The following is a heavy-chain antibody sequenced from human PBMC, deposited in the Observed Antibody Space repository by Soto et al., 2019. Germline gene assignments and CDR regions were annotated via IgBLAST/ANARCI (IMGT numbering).Heavy chain of an antibody. Sequence: SETLSLTCTVSGGSISSSSYYWGWIRQPPGKGLEWIGSIYYSGSTYHNPSLKSRVTISVDTSKNQFSLKLSSVTAADTAVYYCASPPVYYYYGMDVWGQGTTVTVSS. CDR2: IYYSGST. CDR1: GGSISSSSYY. J-gene: IGHJ6*02. CDR3: ASPPVYYYYGMDV. V-gene: IGHV4-39*01. D-gene: IGHD6-19*01.